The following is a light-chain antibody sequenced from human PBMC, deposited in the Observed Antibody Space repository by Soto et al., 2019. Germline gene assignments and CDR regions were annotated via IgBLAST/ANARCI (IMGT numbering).Light chain of an antibody. V-gene: IGKV1-5*01. CDR1: QGISNE. CDR2: DAS. CDR3: QQYSSYSAWT. Sequence: IQMTQSPSSLSASVGDRVTITCRASQGISNELAWHQQKPGKAPKLLIYDASSLQSGVPPRFSGSGSGTEFTLTIRSLQPDDIATYYCQQYSSYSAWTFGEGTKVDI. J-gene: IGKJ1*01.